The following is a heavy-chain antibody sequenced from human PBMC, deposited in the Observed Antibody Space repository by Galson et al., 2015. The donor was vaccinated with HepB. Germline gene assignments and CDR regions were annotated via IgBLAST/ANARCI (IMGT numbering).Heavy chain of an antibody. D-gene: IGHD3-3*01. J-gene: IGHJ6*03. CDR2: IYPGDSDT. V-gene: IGHV5-51*01. CDR3: ARRRFLEWLSLWQGYYYYYMDV. Sequence: QSGAEVKKPGESLKISCKGSGYSFTSYWIGWVRQMPGKGLEWMGIIYPGDSDTRYSPSFQGQITISADKSISTAYLQWSSLKASDTAMYYCARRRFLEWLSLWQGYYYYYMDVWGKGTTVTVSS. CDR1: GYSFTSYW.